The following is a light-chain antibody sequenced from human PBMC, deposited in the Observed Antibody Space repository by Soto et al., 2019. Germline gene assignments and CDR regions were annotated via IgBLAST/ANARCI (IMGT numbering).Light chain of an antibody. Sequence: QSALTQPASVSGSPGQSITISCTGTSSDVGGYNYVSWYQQHPGKAPKLMIYEVSNRPSGVSNRFSGSKSGNTASLTISGLQAEDEADYYCSSYTSSSTLHVVFGGGTKHTVL. J-gene: IGLJ2*01. CDR3: SSYTSSSTLHVV. V-gene: IGLV2-14*01. CDR2: EVS. CDR1: SSDVGGYNY.